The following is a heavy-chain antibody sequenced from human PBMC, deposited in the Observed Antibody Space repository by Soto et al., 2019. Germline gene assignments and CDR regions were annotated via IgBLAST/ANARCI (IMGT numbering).Heavy chain of an antibody. V-gene: IGHV3-48*02. J-gene: IGHJ4*02. CDR3: ARGGAGRPYY. CDR2: ISAGSHTT. Sequence: EVQLVNSGGGLVQPGGSLRLSCAASGFTFSSYGMNWVRQAPGKGLEWVSYISAGSHTTNYADSVKGRFTISRDDAKSSLYLQLNSLRDDDTAVYYCARGGAGRPYYWGQGTLVIVSS. CDR1: GFTFSSYG. D-gene: IGHD6-13*01.